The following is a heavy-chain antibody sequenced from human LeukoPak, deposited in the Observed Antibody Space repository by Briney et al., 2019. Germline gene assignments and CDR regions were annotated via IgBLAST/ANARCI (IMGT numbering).Heavy chain of an antibody. D-gene: IGHD2-8*02. V-gene: IGHV5-51*01. CDR3: ARRAGTGGPLDA. CDR1: GYTFTSQW. CDR2: IYPGDSDT. Sequence: GESLKISCKGFGYTFTSQWIVWVRQMPGKGLEWMGMIYPGDSDTRYSPSFQGQVTVSADKSISTAYLQWSSLKASDTAMYYCARRAGTGGPLDAWGKGTTVTVYS. J-gene: IGHJ6*04.